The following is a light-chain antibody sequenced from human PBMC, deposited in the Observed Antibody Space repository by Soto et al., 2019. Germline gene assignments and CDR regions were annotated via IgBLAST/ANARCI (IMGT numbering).Light chain of an antibody. CDR2: GAS. CDR1: QSVSSAY. V-gene: IGKV3-20*01. Sequence: IVLAQSPDPLSLSPGERATLSCRASQSVSSAYLVWYQQKPGQAPRLLIYGASRRATGIPDRFRGSGSGTDFILTISRLEPEDFAVYYCQHYDNSPPSVTFGPGTKVDIK. J-gene: IGKJ3*01. CDR3: QHYDNSPPSVT.